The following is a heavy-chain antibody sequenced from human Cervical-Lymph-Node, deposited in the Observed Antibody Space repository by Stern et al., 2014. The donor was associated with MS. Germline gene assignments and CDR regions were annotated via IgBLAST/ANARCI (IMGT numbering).Heavy chain of an antibody. CDR1: GLTFSDYW. CDR2: IHAEGSQK. J-gene: IGHJ4*02. CDR3: ATDLKDY. V-gene: IGHV3-7*01. Sequence: EVQLVESGGGVVQPGGSLRLSCAVSGLTFSDYWMNWVRQAPGKGLEWVATIHAEGSQKYYLDSVKGRFTISRDNAKNSLELQMNGLGAEDTAVYYCATDLKDYWGQGTLVTVSS.